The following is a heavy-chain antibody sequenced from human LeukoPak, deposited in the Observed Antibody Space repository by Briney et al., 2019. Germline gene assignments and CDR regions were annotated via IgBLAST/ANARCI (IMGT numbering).Heavy chain of an antibody. Sequence: SETLSLTCTVSGGSISSYHWSWIRQPPGKGLEWIGYIYYSGSTNYNPSLKSRVTISVDTSKNQFSLKLSSVTAADTAVYYCARHGIAVAGGNYYFDYWGQGTLVTVSS. CDR1: GGSISSYH. CDR2: IYYSGST. V-gene: IGHV4-59*08. CDR3: ARHGIAVAGGNYYFDY. J-gene: IGHJ4*02. D-gene: IGHD6-19*01.